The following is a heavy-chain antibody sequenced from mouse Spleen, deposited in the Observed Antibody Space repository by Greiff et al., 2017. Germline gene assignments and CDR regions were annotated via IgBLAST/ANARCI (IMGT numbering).Heavy chain of an antibody. V-gene: IGHV1-42*01. CDR2: INPSTGGT. D-gene: IGHD1-1*01. CDR3: ARGRTTVVDWYFDV. CDR1: GYSFTGYY. Sequence: VQLQQSGPELVKPGASVKISCKASGYSFTGYYMNWVKQSPEKSLEWIGEINPSTGGTTYNQKFKAKATLTVDKSSSTAYMQLKSLTSEDSAVYYCARGRTTVVDWYFDVWGAGTTVTVSS. J-gene: IGHJ1*01.